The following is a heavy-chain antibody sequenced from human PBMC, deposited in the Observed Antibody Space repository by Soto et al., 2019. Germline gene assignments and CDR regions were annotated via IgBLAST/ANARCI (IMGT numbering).Heavy chain of an antibody. V-gene: IGHV1-2*04. CDR1: GYTFIGYY. D-gene: IGHD3-10*01. CDR2: INPNSGGT. Sequence: ASVKVSCKASGYTFIGYYIHWVRQAPGQGLEWMGWINPNSGGTNYAQRFQGWVTMTRDRSISTAYMELGRLKSDDTAVYYCARVGGGLASLGYYGMDVWGQGTTV. CDR3: ARVGGGLASLGYYGMDV. J-gene: IGHJ6*02.